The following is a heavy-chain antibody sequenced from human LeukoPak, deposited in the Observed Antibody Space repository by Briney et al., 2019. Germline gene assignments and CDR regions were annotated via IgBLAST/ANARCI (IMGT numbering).Heavy chain of an antibody. V-gene: IGHV1-2*02. Sequence: ASVKVSCKASGYTFTGYYMHWVRQAPGQGLEWMGWINPNSGGTNYAQKFQGRVTMTRDTSISTAYMELSRLRSDDTAVYYCASWAGYCSSTSCHPLTWFDPWGHGTLVTVSS. D-gene: IGHD2-2*03. CDR1: GYTFTGYY. J-gene: IGHJ5*02. CDR3: ASWAGYCSSTSCHPLTWFDP. CDR2: INPNSGGT.